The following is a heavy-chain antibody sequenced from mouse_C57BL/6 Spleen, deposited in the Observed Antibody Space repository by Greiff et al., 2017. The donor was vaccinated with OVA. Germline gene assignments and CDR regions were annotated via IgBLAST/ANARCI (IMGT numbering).Heavy chain of an antibody. CDR1: GYTFTSYW. Sequence: QLQQPGAELVKPGASVKVSCKASGYTFTSYWMHWVKQRPGQGLEWIGRIHPSDSDTNYNQKFKGKATLTVDKSSSTAYMQLSSLTSEDSAVYYCAGGYDAAWFAYWGQGTLVTVSA. CDR3: AGGYDAAWFAY. J-gene: IGHJ3*01. V-gene: IGHV1-74*01. CDR2: IHPSDSDT. D-gene: IGHD2-3*01.